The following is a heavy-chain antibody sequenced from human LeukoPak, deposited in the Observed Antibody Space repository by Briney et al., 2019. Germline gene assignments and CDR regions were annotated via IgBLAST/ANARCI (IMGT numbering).Heavy chain of an antibody. J-gene: IGHJ4*02. CDR2: INPNSGGP. CDR1: GYTFTDYY. V-gene: IGHV1-2*02. Sequence: ASVKVSCKASGYTFTDYYIHWVRQAPGQGLEWMGWINPNSGGPNYAQRFQGRVTMTRDTSISTAYMELTWLRSDDTAVYYCARGPYFDSSGYYYWGQGTLVTVSS. D-gene: IGHD3-22*01. CDR3: ARGPYFDSSGYYY.